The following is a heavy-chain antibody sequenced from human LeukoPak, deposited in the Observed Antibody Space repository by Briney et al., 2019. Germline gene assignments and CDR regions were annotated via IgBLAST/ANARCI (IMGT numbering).Heavy chain of an antibody. V-gene: IGHV1-18*01. Sequence: ASVKVSCKASGYTFTSYGISWVRQAPGQGLEWMGWISAYNGNTNYAQKLQGRVTMTTDTSTSTAYMELRSLRSDDTALYYCARDLGSRGTVGYYMDVWGKGTTVTVSS. D-gene: IGHD3-22*01. CDR2: ISAYNGNT. CDR1: GYTFTSYG. J-gene: IGHJ6*03. CDR3: ARDLGSRGTVGYYMDV.